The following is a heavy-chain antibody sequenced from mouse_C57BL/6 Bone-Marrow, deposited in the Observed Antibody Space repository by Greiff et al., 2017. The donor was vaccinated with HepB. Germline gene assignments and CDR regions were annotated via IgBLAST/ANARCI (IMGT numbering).Heavy chain of an antibody. CDR2: IDPSDSYT. CDR3: AKLRLEAY. CDR1: GYTFTSYW. V-gene: IGHV1-69*01. Sequence: QVQLQQPGAELVMPGASVKLSCKASGYTFTSYWMHWVKQRPGQGLEWIGEIDPSDSYTNYNQKFKGKATLTVDTSSSTAYMQLSSLTSEDSAVYYCAKLRLEAYWGQGTLVTVSA. J-gene: IGHJ3*01. D-gene: IGHD3-2*02.